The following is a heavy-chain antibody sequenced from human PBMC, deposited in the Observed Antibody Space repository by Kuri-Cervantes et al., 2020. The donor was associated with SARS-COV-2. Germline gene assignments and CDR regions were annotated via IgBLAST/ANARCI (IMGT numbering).Heavy chain of an antibody. CDR3: ARRPTYSSSSDY. V-gene: IGHV4-39*01. CDR1: GGSVSSGSYY. Sequence: GSLRLSCTVSGGSVSSGSYYWGWIRQPPGKGLEWIGSIYYSGSTYYNPSLKSRVTISVDTSKNQFSLKLSSVTAADTAVYYCARRPTYSSSSDYWGQGTLVTVSS. CDR2: IYYSGST. D-gene: IGHD6-6*01. J-gene: IGHJ4*02.